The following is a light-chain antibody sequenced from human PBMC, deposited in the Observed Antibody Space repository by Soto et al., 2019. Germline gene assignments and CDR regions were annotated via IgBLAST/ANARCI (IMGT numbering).Light chain of an antibody. CDR2: EDN. CDR1: SSDVGSYNL. V-gene: IGLV2-23*01. Sequence: QSALTQPASVSGSPGQSITLSCTGTSSDVGSYNLVSWYPQHPGTAPKLMIYEDNKRASGVSNRFSGSTSGITASLTISVLQAEYEADYYCCSYAGSSTWVFGGGTQLTVL. CDR3: CSYAGSSTWV. J-gene: IGLJ3*02.